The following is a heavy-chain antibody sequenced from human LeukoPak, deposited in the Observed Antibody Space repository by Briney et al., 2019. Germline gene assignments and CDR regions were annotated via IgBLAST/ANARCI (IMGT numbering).Heavy chain of an antibody. CDR3: ARLNCGGDCHGYYYMDV. J-gene: IGHJ6*03. CDR1: GYSFTTYW. V-gene: IGHV5-51*01. CDR2: IFPRDSDT. D-gene: IGHD2-21*02. Sequence: GESLKISCKGSGYSFTTYWIAWVRQMPGKGLEWMGIIFPRDSDTRYSPSFQGQVTFSADKSISTAYLQWSSLKASDTAMYYCARLNCGGDCHGYYYMDVWGKGTTVTVS.